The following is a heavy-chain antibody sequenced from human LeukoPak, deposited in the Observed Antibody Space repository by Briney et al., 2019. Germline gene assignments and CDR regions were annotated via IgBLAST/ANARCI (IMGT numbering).Heavy chain of an antibody. D-gene: IGHD5-12*01. V-gene: IGHV3-21*06. Sequence: GGALRLSCAAFGFTFSSYTMNWVRQAPGEGLEWGSSISSIGRYIYYAYSLKGRFTISRDNAKNSLYLQMNSLRAEDTAVYYCARPGYSGYIIGYYFDYWGQGTLVTVSS. CDR1: GFTFSSYT. CDR2: ISSIGRYI. CDR3: ARPGYSGYIIGYYFDY. J-gene: IGHJ4*02.